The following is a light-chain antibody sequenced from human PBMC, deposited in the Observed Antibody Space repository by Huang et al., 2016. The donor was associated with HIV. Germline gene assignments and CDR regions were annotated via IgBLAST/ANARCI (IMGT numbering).Light chain of an antibody. V-gene: IGKV3-11*01. CDR3: QQRSNWLLT. Sequence: EIVLTQSPATLSLSPGERASLSCRASQTISSYLAWYQQKPGQAPRLLIYDASNRATCIPASFIGSGSGTDFTLTISSLEPEDFAVYYCQQRSNWLLTFGGGTKVEIK. CDR1: QTISSY. J-gene: IGKJ4*01. CDR2: DAS.